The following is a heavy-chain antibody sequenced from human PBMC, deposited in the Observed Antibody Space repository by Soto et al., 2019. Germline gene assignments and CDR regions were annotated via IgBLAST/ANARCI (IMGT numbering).Heavy chain of an antibody. D-gene: IGHD3-3*01. Sequence: EVQLVETGGGLIQPGGSRRLSCVASGFSVRTNYMTWVRQAPGKGLEWVSVIYTAGHTNYANSVKGRFTVSRDTSQNTVYLQMNSLRPDDTAVYYCAIFREPGRSTVFGAVVPGRYAMDVWGQGTTVTVS. J-gene: IGHJ6*02. CDR1: GFSVRTNY. CDR3: AIFREPGRSTVFGAVVPGRYAMDV. CDR2: IYTAGHT. V-gene: IGHV3-53*02.